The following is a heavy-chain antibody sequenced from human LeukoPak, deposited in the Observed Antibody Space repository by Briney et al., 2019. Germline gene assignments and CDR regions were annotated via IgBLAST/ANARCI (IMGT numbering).Heavy chain of an antibody. V-gene: IGHV4-4*07. D-gene: IGHD6-13*01. CDR3: ARDSGYSSSWYDNWFDP. Sequence: SETLSLTCTVSGGSISSYYWSWIRQPAGKGLAWIGRIYTSGSTNYNPSLKSRVTMSVDTSKNQFSLKLGSVTAADTAVYYCARDSGYSSSWYDNWFDPWGQGTLVTVSS. J-gene: IGHJ5*02. CDR2: IYTSGST. CDR1: GGSISSYY.